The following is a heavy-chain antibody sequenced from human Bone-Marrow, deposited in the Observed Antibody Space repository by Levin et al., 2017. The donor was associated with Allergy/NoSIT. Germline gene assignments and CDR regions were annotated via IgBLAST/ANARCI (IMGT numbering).Heavy chain of an antibody. CDR3: ARDIEVRRGFDY. CDR1: GYTFIYST. V-gene: IGHV1-3*01. Sequence: VASVKVSCKASGYTFIYSTIHWVRQAPGQRLEWMGWLNAGNGNTRYSQKFQGRVTITRDTSASTAYMKLTTLRSEDTALYYCARDIEVRRGFDYWGQGTPVTVSS. CDR2: LNAGNGNT. D-gene: IGHD6-6*01. J-gene: IGHJ4*02.